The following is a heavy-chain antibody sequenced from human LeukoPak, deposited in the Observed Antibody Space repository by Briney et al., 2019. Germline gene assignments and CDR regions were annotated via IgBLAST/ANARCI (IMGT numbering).Heavy chain of an antibody. J-gene: IGHJ6*03. CDR2: IYITGST. Sequence: SETLSLTCTVSGGSIINYYWSWIRQPAGTGLEWVGRIYITGSTNYNPSLQSRLSMSVDTSKNQFSLRLSSVTAADTAVYYCARLKYYDSTGYSPGYYMDVWGKGITVTVS. CDR3: ARLKYYDSTGYSPGYYMDV. V-gene: IGHV4-4*07. CDR1: GGSIINYY. D-gene: IGHD3-22*01.